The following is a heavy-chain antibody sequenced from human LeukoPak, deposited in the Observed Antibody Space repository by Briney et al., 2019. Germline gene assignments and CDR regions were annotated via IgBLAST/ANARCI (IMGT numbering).Heavy chain of an antibody. CDR1: GGSISSSSYY. CDR3: ARLSSGSGWSSNFDY. CDR2: IYYSGST. D-gene: IGHD6-19*01. V-gene: IGHV4-39*01. Sequence: SETLSLTCTVSGGSISSSSYYWGWIRQPPGKGLEWIGSIYYSGSTYYNPSHKSRVTISVDTSKNQFSLKLSSVTAADTAVYYCARLSSGSGWSSNFDYWGQGTLVTVSS. J-gene: IGHJ4*02.